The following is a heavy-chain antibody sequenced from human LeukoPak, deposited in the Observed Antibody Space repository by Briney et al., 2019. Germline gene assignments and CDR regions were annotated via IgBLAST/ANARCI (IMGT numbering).Heavy chain of an antibody. CDR1: GFTFDDYA. D-gene: IGHD3-10*01. V-gene: IGHV3-9*01. Sequence: PGRSLRLSCAASGFTFDDYAMHWVRQAPGKGLEWVSGISWNSGSIGYADSVKGRFTISRDNSKNTLYLQMNSLRAEDTAVYYCARDFHGSGPQKFYVWGQGTTVTVSS. CDR2: ISWNSGSI. CDR3: ARDFHGSGPQKFYV. J-gene: IGHJ6*02.